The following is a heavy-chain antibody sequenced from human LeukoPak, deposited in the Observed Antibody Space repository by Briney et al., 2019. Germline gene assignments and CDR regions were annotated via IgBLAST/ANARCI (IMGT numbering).Heavy chain of an antibody. J-gene: IGHJ3*02. V-gene: IGHV4-59*08. CDR2: VYYSGST. Sequence: SETLSLTCTVSGGSINTYYWTWIRQPPGKGLEWVGYVYYSGSTNYSPSLKSRVAIAVDTSKSQFSLKLSSVTAADTAMYYCARERGTKFNAFDIGDQGTMVTFSS. CDR3: ARERGTKFNAFDI. CDR1: GGSINTYY. D-gene: IGHD1-14*01.